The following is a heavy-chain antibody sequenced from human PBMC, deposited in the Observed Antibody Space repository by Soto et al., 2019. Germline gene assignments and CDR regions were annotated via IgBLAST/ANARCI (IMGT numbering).Heavy chain of an antibody. CDR1: GGSISSGDYY. CDR3: ARDRAYYDGSGLYFDY. J-gene: IGHJ4*02. CDR2: IYYSGST. V-gene: IGHV4-30-4*02. Sequence: PSETLSLTCTVSGGSISSGDYYWSWIRQPPGKGLEWIGYIYYSGSTYYNPSLKSRVTISEDTSQNRFSLNLRSVTAADTAVYYCARDRAYYDGSGLYFDYWGQGTLVTVSS. D-gene: IGHD3-22*01.